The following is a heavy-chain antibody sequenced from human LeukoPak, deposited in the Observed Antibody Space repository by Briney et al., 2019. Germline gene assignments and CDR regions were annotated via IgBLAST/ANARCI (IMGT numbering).Heavy chain of an antibody. V-gene: IGHV7-4-1*02. CDR1: GYTFTSYA. Sequence: GASVKVSCKASGYTFTSYAMNWVRQAPGQGLEWMGWINTNTGNPTYAQGFTGRFVFSLDTSVSTAYLQISSLKAEDTAVYYCARGSMRAPRRFYYFDYWGQGTLVTVSS. D-gene: IGHD2/OR15-2a*01. CDR3: ARGSMRAPRRFYYFDY. J-gene: IGHJ4*02. CDR2: INTNTGNP.